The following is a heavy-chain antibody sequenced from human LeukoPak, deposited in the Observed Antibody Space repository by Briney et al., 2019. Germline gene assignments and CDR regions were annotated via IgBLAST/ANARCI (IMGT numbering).Heavy chain of an antibody. V-gene: IGHV3-30-3*01. CDR2: ISYDGSNK. CDR1: GFTFSSYA. Sequence: GGSLRLSCAASGFTFSSYAMHWVRQAPGKGLEWVAVISYDGSNKYYADSVKGRFTISRDNSKNTLYLQMNSLRAEDTAVYYXXXXXXXSGELLTGFDYWGQGTLVTVSS. CDR3: XXXXXXSGELLTGFDY. J-gene: IGHJ4*02. D-gene: IGHD1-26*01.